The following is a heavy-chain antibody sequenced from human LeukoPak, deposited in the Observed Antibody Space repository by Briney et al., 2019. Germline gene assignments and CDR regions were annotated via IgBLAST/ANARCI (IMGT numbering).Heavy chain of an antibody. V-gene: IGHV3-23*01. J-gene: IGHJ4*02. CDR2: ISGSGGST. CDR1: GFTFSSYA. D-gene: IGHD3-10*01. Sequence: GGSLRLSCAASGFTFSSYAMSWVRQAPGKGLEWVSAISGSGGSTYSADSVKGRFTISRDNSKNTLYLQMNSLRVEDTAVYYCARGRGWFGELTLARFDYWGQGTLVTVSS. CDR3: ARGRGWFGELTLARFDY.